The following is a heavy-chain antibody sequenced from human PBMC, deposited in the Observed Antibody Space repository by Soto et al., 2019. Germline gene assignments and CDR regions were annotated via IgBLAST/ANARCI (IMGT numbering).Heavy chain of an antibody. J-gene: IGHJ4*02. V-gene: IGHV4-34*01. Sequence: PSETLSLTCAVYGGSFSGYYWSWIRQPPGKGLEWIGEINHSGSTNYNPSLKSRVTISVDTSKNQFSLKLGSVTAADTAVYYCARGRRGYSSSSVFDYWGQGTLVTVSS. D-gene: IGHD6-6*01. CDR3: ARGRRGYSSSSVFDY. CDR1: GGSFSGYY. CDR2: INHSGST.